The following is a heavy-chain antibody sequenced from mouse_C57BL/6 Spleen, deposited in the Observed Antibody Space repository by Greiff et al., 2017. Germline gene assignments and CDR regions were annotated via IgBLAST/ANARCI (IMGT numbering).Heavy chain of an antibody. CDR3: ARDAYYYGSSYRFAY. Sequence: EVKLVESGGGLVKPGGSLKLSCAASGFTFSSYAMSWVRQTPEKRLEWVATISDGGSYTYYPDNVKGRFTISRDNAKNNLYLQMSHLKSEDTAMYYCARDAYYYGSSYRFAYWGQGTLVTVSA. V-gene: IGHV5-4*01. J-gene: IGHJ3*01. D-gene: IGHD1-1*01. CDR1: GFTFSSYA. CDR2: ISDGGSYT.